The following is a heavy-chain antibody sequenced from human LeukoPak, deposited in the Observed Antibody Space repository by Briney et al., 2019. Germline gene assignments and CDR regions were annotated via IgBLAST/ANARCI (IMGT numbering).Heavy chain of an antibody. J-gene: IGHJ4*02. D-gene: IGHD4-23*01. V-gene: IGHV1-8*03. CDR2: MNPNSGNT. CDR3: ARYDGGNSGFDY. Sequence: ASVKVSCKASGYTFTGYYIHWVRQAPGQGLEWMGWMNPNSGNTDYAQKFQGRVTITRNTSISTAYMELSSLRSEDTAVYYCARYDGGNSGFDYWGQGTLVTVSS. CDR1: GYTFTGYY.